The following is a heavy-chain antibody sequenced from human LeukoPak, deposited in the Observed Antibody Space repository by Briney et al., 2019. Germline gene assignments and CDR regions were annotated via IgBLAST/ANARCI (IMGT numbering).Heavy chain of an antibody. J-gene: IGHJ4*02. CDR1: GFTFSSYA. CDR3: AKRDQLPGVFDY. CDR2: ISGSGDST. V-gene: IGHV3-23*01. D-gene: IGHD2-2*01. Sequence: GGSLRLSCAASGFTFSSYAMSWVRQAPGKGLEWVSAISGSGDSTFYADSVKGRFTISRDNSKNTLYLQMNSLRAEDTAVYYCAKRDQLPGVFDYWGQGTLVTVSS.